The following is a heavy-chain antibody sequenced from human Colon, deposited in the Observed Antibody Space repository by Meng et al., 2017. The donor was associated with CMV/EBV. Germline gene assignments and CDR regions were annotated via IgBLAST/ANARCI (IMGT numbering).Heavy chain of an antibody. J-gene: IGHJ5*01. D-gene: IGHD3-3*01. CDR1: GGSITSTSHY. CDR3: VREGGSGFLEWLGSFDS. CDR2: LYCSENT. Sequence: SETLSLTCTVSGGSITSTSHYWACIRPPPGKGLEWIGSLYCSENTFYNPSLGRRVTMSMYTSYNQFSLKMTSVTAADTAVYYCVREGGSGFLEWLGSFDSWGQGTLVTVSS. V-gene: IGHV4-39*07.